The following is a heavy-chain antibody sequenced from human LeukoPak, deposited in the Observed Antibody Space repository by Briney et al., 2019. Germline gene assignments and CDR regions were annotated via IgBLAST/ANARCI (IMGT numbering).Heavy chain of an antibody. CDR3: AADESVGATSYGMDV. CDR2: IIPIFGTA. J-gene: IGHJ6*02. Sequence: WASVKVSCKASGGTFSSYAISWVRQAPGQGLEWMGGIIPIFGTANYAQKFQERVTITRDMSTSTAYMELSSLRSEDTAVYYCAADESVGATSYGMDVWGQGTTVTVSS. D-gene: IGHD1-26*01. CDR1: GGTFSSYA. V-gene: IGHV1-69*05.